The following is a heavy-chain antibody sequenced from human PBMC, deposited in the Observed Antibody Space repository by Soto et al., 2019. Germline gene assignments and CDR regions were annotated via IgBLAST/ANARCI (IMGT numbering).Heavy chain of an antibody. CDR1: GYTLTSYA. D-gene: IGHD3-22*01. J-gene: IGHJ4*02. CDR3: ARQMKVYDSSGYYYTYFDY. V-gene: IGHV1-3*01. CDR2: INAGNGNT. Sequence: GASVEVSCKASGYTLTSYAMHWVRQAPGQRLEWMGWINAGNGNTKYSQKFQGRVTITRDTSASTAYMELSSLRSEDTAVYYCARQMKVYDSSGYYYTYFDYWGQGTLVTVSS.